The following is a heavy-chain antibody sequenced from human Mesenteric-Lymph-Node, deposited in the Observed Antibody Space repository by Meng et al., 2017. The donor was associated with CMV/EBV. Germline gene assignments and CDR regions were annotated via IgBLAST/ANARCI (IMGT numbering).Heavy chain of an antibody. CDR2: IYHTGRI. CDR3: ARVGDWGSYLDH. CDR1: GVSLTGSNW. J-gene: IGHJ4*02. Sequence: SETLSLTCTVSGVSLTGSNWWSWVRQAPGEGLEWIGEIYHTGRINYNPSLESRLTMSVDKSKNQFSLKVASVTAADTAVYFCARVGDWGSYLDHWGQGALVTVSS. D-gene: IGHD3-16*02. V-gene: IGHV4-4*02.